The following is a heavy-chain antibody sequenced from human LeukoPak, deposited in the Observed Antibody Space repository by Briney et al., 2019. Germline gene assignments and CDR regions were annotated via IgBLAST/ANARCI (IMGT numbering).Heavy chain of an antibody. CDR2: IYHSGST. V-gene: IGHV4-30-2*01. J-gene: IGHJ4*02. D-gene: IGHD2-15*01. CDR1: GGSISSGGYY. Sequence: SETLSLTCTVSGGSISSGGYYWSWIRQPPGKGLEWIGYIYHSGSTYYNPSLKSRVTISLDRSKNQFSLKLSSVTAADTAVYYCARGSPLSSWVLGSPRFDYWGQGTLVTVSS. CDR3: ARGSPLSSWVLGSPRFDY.